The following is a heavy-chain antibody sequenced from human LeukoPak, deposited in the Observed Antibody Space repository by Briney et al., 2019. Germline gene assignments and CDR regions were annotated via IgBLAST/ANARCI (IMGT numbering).Heavy chain of an antibody. CDR3: ARLPYTFDYGDSTYYFDY. V-gene: IGHV4-39*01. CDR2: IYYSGST. CDR1: GGSISSSSYY. Sequence: SETLSLTCTVSGGSISSSSYYWGWIRQPPGTGLEWIGSIYYSGSTYYNPSLKSRVTISVDTSKNQFSLKLSSVTAADTAVYYCARLPYTFDYGDSTYYFDYWGQGTLVTVSS. J-gene: IGHJ4*02. D-gene: IGHD4-17*01.